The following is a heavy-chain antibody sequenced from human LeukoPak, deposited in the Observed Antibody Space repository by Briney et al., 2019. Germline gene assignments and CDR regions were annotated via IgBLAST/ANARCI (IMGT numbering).Heavy chain of an antibody. Sequence: PGGSLRLSCAASGFTFSSYAMHWVRQAPGKGLEWVAVISYDGSNKYYADSVKGRFTISRDNSKNTLYLQMNSLRAEDTAVYYCARGVVQRAYYDFFFRYEDYWGQGTLVTVSS. J-gene: IGHJ4*02. CDR1: GFTFSSYA. D-gene: IGHD3-3*01. CDR2: ISYDGSNK. V-gene: IGHV3-30-3*01. CDR3: ARGVVQRAYYDFFFRYEDY.